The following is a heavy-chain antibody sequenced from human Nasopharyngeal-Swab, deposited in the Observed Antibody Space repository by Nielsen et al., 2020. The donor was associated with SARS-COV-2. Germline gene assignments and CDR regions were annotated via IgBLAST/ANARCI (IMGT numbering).Heavy chain of an antibody. D-gene: IGHD1-1*01. V-gene: IGHV4-34*01. Sequence: LETLSLTCAVYGGSFSGYYWGWIRQPPGKGLEWIGEINHSGSTNYNPSLKSRVTISVDTSKNQFSLKLSSVTAADTAVYYCASSTYQGRSDWGQGTLGTVSS. CDR2: INHSGST. CDR1: GGSFSGYY. CDR3: ASSTYQGRSD. J-gene: IGHJ4*02.